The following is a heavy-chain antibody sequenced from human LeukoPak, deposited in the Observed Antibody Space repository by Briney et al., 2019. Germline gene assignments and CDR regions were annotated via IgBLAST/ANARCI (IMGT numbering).Heavy chain of an antibody. CDR1: GFTFGSYA. V-gene: IGHV3-30-3*01. J-gene: IGHJ4*02. D-gene: IGHD3-10*01. CDR2: ISYDGSNK. CDR3: ARSITMVRGANSPHFDY. Sequence: GRSLRLSCAASGFTFGSYAMHWVRQAPGKGLEWVAVISYDGSNKYYADSVKGRFTISRDNSKNTLYLQMNSLRAEDTAVYYCARSITMVRGANSPHFDYWGQGTLVTVSS.